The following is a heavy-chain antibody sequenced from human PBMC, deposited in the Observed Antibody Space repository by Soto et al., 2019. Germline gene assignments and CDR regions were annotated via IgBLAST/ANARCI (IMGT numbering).Heavy chain of an antibody. V-gene: IGHV3-23*01. D-gene: IGHD3-16*01. CDR2: ISATGGGT. J-gene: IGHJ4*02. Sequence: GGSLRLSCAASGFKFSNYAMSWVRQAPGKGLEWVSLISATGGGTYYADSVKGRFTISRDNSHNTLYLQVHSLTAEDTAVYYCAKDRRAGGNSALYFDFWGQGAQVTVSS. CDR3: AKDRRAGGNSALYFDF. CDR1: GFKFSNYA.